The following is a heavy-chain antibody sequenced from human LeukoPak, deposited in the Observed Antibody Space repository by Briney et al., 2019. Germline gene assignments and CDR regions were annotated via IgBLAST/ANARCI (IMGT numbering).Heavy chain of an antibody. CDR2: TYYRSKWYN. CDR1: GESVSSNSAA. Sequence: SQTLSLTCAISGESVSSNSAAWNWIRQSPSRGLKWLGRTYYRSKWYNDYALSVKSRITINPDTSKNQFSLKLTSVTAADTAVYYCARLYLPATRFDYWGQGTLVTVSS. V-gene: IGHV6-1*01. CDR3: ARLYLPATRFDY. J-gene: IGHJ4*02. D-gene: IGHD5-24*01.